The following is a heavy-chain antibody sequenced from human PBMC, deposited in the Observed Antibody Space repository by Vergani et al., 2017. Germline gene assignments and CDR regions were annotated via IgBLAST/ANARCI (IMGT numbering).Heavy chain of an antibody. CDR2: IYYSGST. J-gene: IGHJ3*02. CDR3: ARGNVIVGAADDAFDI. V-gene: IGHV4-61*10. Sequence: QVQLQESGPGLVKPSETLSLTCTVSGGSVSSGSYYWSWIRQPAGKGLEWIGYIYYSGSTNYNPSLKSRVTISVETSKNQFSLKLSSVTAADTAVYYCARGNVIVGAADDAFDIWGQGTMVTVSS. D-gene: IGHD1-26*01. CDR1: GGSVSSGSYY.